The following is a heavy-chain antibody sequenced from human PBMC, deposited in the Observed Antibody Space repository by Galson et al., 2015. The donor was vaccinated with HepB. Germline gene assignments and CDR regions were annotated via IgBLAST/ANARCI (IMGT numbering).Heavy chain of an antibody. CDR3: AREEGFGESLFDFDY. V-gene: IGHV7-4-1*02. D-gene: IGHD3-10*01. CDR2: INTNTGNP. Sequence: SVKVSCKASGYAFTSYAMNWVRQAPGQGLEWMGWINTNTGNPTYAQGFTGRFVFSLDTSVSTAYLQISSLKAEDTAVYYCAREEGFGESLFDFDYWGQGTLVTVSS. J-gene: IGHJ4*02. CDR1: GYAFTSYA.